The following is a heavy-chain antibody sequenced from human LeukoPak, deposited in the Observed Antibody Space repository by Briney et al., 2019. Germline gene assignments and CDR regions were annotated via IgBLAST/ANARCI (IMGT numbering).Heavy chain of an antibody. CDR1: GYTFTGYY. CDR2: INPNSGGT. D-gene: IGHD3-3*01. CDR3: ARVHYDFWSGYRPKNYYYMDV. J-gene: IGHJ6*03. Sequence: ASVKVSCKASGYTFTGYYMHWVRQAPGQGLEWMRWINPNSGGTNYAQKFQGRVTMTRDTSISTAYMELSRLRSDDTAVYYCARVHYDFWSGYRPKNYYYMDVWGKGTTVTVSS. V-gene: IGHV1-2*02.